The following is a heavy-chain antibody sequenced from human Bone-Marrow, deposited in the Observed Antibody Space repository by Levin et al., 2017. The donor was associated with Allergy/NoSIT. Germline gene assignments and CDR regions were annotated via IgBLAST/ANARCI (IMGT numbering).Heavy chain of an antibody. CDR1: GGSISSYY. CDR2: IYYSGST. Sequence: SETLSLTCTVSGGSISSYYWSWIRQPPGKGLEWIEYIYYSGSTNYNPSLKSRVTISVDTSKNQFSLKLSSVTAADTAVYYCAITGYSYGYFPYYYYGMDVWGQGTTVTVSS. V-gene: IGHV4-59*08. CDR3: AITGYSYGYFPYYYYGMDV. J-gene: IGHJ6*02. D-gene: IGHD5-18*01.